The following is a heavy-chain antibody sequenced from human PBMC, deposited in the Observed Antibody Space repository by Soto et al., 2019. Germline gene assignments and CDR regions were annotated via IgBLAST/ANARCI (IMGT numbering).Heavy chain of an antibody. CDR1: GFAFSSYA. CDR3: AKELCRDGYNYLEHPFDY. D-gene: IGHD5-12*01. Sequence: HPGGSLRLSCAASGFAFSSYAMSWVRQAPGKGLEWVSAISGSGGSTYYADSVKGRFTISRDNSKNTLYLQMNSLRAEDTAVYYCAKELCRDGYNYLEHPFDYWGQGTLVTVS. J-gene: IGHJ4*02. CDR2: ISGSGGST. V-gene: IGHV3-23*01.